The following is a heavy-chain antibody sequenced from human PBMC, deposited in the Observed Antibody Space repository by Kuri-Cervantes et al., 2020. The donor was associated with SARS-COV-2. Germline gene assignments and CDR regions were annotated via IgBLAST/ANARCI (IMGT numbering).Heavy chain of an antibody. J-gene: IGHJ4*02. V-gene: IGHV1-2*02. CDR2: INPNSGGT. Sequence: ASVKVSCKASGYTFTGYYMHWVRQAPGQGLEWMGWINPNSGGTNYAQKFLGRVTMTRDTSISTAYMELSRLRSDDTAVYYCARVPGIYSYGPPHFDYWGQGTLVTVSS. CDR3: ARVPGIYSYGPPHFDY. D-gene: IGHD5-18*01. CDR1: GYTFTGYY.